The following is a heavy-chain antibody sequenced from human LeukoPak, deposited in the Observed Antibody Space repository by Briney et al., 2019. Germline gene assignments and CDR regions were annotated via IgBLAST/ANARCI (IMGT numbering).Heavy chain of an antibody. CDR1: GGSFSGYY. V-gene: IGHV4-34*01. CDR2: INHSGST. Sequence: SETLSLTCAVYGGSFSGYYWSWIRQPPGKGLEWIGEINHSGSTNYNPSLQSRVTISADTSKNQFSLNLRSVIAADTAVYYCTRGLRLGYCSGGSCYYWFDPWGQGALVTVSS. D-gene: IGHD2-15*01. J-gene: IGHJ5*02. CDR3: TRGLRLGYCSGGSCYYWFDP.